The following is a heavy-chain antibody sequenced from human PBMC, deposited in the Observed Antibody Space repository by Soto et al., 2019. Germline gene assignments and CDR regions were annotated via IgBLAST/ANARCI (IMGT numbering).Heavy chain of an antibody. CDR2: IIPIFGTA. J-gene: IGHJ4*02. V-gene: IGHV1-69*12. D-gene: IGHD6-6*01. CDR1: GDTFSSYA. Sequence: QVQLVQSGAEVKKPGSSVKVSCKASGDTFSSYAISWVRQAPGQGLEWMGGIIPIFGTANYAQKFQGRVTITADEATITAYMELISLRSEDTAVYYCARGAHSSSSFDYWGQGTLVTVSS. CDR3: ARGAHSSSSFDY.